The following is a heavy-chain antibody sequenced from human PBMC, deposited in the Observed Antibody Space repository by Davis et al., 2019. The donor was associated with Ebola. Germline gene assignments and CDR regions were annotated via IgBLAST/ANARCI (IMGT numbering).Heavy chain of an antibody. Sequence: ASVTVSCKASGYTFTSYGISWVRQAPGQGLEWMGWISAYNGNTNYAQKLQGRVTMTTDTSTSTAYMELRSLRSDDTAVYYCARDLGYCSGGSCYPFGYWGQGTLVTVSS. CDR2: ISAYNGNT. D-gene: IGHD2-15*01. J-gene: IGHJ4*02. CDR1: GYTFTSYG. CDR3: ARDLGYCSGGSCYPFGY. V-gene: IGHV1-18*01.